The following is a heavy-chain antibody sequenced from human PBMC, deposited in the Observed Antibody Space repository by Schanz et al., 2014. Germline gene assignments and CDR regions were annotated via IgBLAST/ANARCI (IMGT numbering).Heavy chain of an antibody. CDR2: ISPTGSST. J-gene: IGHJ4*02. V-gene: IGHV3-23*01. CDR3: AKAGSGWSTAGYYY. CDR1: GFTFTTYA. Sequence: VQLLESGGGLVQPGESLRLSCAASGFTFTTYAMTWVRQAPGKGLEWVSNISPTGSSTYYADSVKGRFSISRENSKSILYLQMNSLRAEDTAVYYCAKAGSGWSTAGYYYWGQGTLVAVSS. D-gene: IGHD6-19*01.